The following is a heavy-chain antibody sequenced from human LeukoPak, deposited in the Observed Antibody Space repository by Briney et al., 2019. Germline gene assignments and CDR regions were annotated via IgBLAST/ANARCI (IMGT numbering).Heavy chain of an antibody. J-gene: IGHJ4*02. D-gene: IGHD6-6*01. V-gene: IGHV4-4*07. Sequence: SETLSLTCTVSGGSISSYHWSWLRQPAGKGLEWIGRIYTSGSTNYNPSLKSRVTISVDKSKNQFSLKLSSVTAADTAVYYCASRRYSGSSPFDYWGQGTLVTVSS. CDR1: GGSISSYH. CDR2: IYTSGST. CDR3: ASRRYSGSSPFDY.